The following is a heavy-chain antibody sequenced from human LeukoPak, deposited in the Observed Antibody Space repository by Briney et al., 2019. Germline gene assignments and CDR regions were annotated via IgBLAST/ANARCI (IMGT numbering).Heavy chain of an antibody. CDR3: ARLQEKYYYDSSGYSFDY. D-gene: IGHD3-22*01. J-gene: IGHJ4*02. Sequence: GGSLRLSCAASGFTFSSYWMSWVRQAPGKGLEWVANIKQGGSEKYYVDSVKGRFTISRDNAKNSLYLQMNSLRAEDTAVYYCARLQEKYYYDSSGYSFDYWGQGTLVTVSS. CDR1: GFTFSSYW. V-gene: IGHV3-7*01. CDR2: IKQGGSEK.